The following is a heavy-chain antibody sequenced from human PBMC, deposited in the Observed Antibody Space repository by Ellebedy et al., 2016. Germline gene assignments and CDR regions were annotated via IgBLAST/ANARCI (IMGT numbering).Heavy chain of an antibody. Sequence: GGSLRLSXAVSGFSVTNNYMTWVRQAPGKGLEWVSVIYPGGYTHYSDSVKGRFTISRDSSENTVYLQMNSLRLEDTAVYYCAGRRLGAACAGNCYAFDYWGQGALVTVSS. J-gene: IGHJ4*02. V-gene: IGHV3-53*01. CDR1: GFSVTNNY. CDR2: IYPGGYT. CDR3: AGRRLGAACAGNCYAFDY. D-gene: IGHD3-16*01.